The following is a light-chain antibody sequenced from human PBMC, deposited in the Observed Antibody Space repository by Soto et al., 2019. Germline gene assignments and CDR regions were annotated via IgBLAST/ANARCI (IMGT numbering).Light chain of an antibody. V-gene: IGKV3-20*01. CDR2: GAS. Sequence: EIVLTQSPGTLSLSPGERATLSCRASQSVSSSYLAWYQQKPGQAPRLLIYGASSIATGIPDRFSGSGSGTDYTLSISRLEPEDFAVYYCQQYGSSPRTFGQGTKV. CDR3: QQYGSSPRT. J-gene: IGKJ1*01. CDR1: QSVSSSY.